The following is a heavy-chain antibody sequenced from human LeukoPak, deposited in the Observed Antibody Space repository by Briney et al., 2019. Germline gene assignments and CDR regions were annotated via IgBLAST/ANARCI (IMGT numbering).Heavy chain of an antibody. V-gene: IGHV1-8*01. J-gene: IGHJ5*02. CDR1: GYNFNDFD. CDR3: TPGRTYDPSTPYHH. Sequence: ASVIVSCKASGYNFNDFDINWVRQATGQGLEWMGWMTPCSGHTGYARKFQGRVSMTRDTSISTAYMELGSLKSEDTALYYCTPGRTYDPSTPYHHWGQGTWVPVSS. D-gene: IGHD2-2*01. CDR2: MTPCSGHT.